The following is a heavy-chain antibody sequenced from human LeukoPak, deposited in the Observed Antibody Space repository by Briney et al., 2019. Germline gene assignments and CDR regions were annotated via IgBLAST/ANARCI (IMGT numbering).Heavy chain of an antibody. Sequence: SETLSLTCAVYGGSFSGYYWSWIRQPPGKGLEWIGEINHSGSTNYNPSLKSRVTISVDTSKNQFSLRLSPVTAADTAVYYCARYRYCSSTSCYRGASMWFDPWGQGTLVTVSS. CDR2: INHSGST. D-gene: IGHD2-2*01. V-gene: IGHV4-34*01. J-gene: IGHJ5*02. CDR3: ARYRYCSSTSCYRGASMWFDP. CDR1: GGSFSGYY.